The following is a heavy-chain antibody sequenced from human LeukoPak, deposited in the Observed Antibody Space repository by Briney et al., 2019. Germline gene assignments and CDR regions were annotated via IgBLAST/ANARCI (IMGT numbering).Heavy chain of an antibody. J-gene: IGHJ4*02. CDR2: IYSIGST. D-gene: IGHD6-13*01. V-gene: IGHV4-4*07. Sequence: ETLSLTCTVSGGSISSYYWSWIGQPAGKGLEWIGRIYSIGSTNYNPSLKSRVTMSVDTSKNQFSLRLRSVTTADTAVYYCARQIASAGTAGFDFWGQGALVTVSS. CDR1: GGSISSYY. CDR3: ARQIASAGTAGFDF.